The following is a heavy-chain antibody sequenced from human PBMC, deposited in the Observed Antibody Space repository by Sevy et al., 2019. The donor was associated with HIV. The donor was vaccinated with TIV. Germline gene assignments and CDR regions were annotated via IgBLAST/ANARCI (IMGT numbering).Heavy chain of an antibody. CDR1: GGSISSGDYY. J-gene: IGHJ4*02. V-gene: IGHV4-30-4*01. Sequence: SLSLTCNVSGGSISSGDYYWSWIRQPPGKGLEWIGYIYYSGSTCYNPSLKSRVTISLDTSKNQFSLKLSSVTAADTAVYYCARVLALAARHFDYWGQGTLVTVSS. CDR3: ARVLALAARHFDY. CDR2: IYYSGST. D-gene: IGHD6-6*01.